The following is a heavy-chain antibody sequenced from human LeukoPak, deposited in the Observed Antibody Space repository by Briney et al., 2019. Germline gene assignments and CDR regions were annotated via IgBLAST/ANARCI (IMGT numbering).Heavy chain of an antibody. CDR3: AKRISTSWNYYYMDV. D-gene: IGHD2-2*01. J-gene: IGHJ6*03. CDR2: VSGSGGNS. V-gene: IGHV3-23*01. Sequence: PGGSLRLSCAASGFTFRSYAMSWVRQAPGKGLEWVSGVSGSGGNSYYADSVKGRFTISRDNSKNTLYLQMNSLRAEDTAVYYCAKRISTSWNYYYMDVWGKGTTVTVSS. CDR1: GFTFRSYA.